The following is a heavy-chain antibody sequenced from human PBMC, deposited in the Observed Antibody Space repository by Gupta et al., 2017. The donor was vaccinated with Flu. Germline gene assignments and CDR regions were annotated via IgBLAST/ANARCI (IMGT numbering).Heavy chain of an antibody. CDR1: GFSLSNARVG. CDR3: ARIWWSYGGNSEDYFDY. J-gene: IGHJ4*02. Sequence: QVTLKESGPVLVKPTETLTLTCTVSGFSLSNARVGVSWIRQPPGKALEWLAHIFSNDEKAYSTSLKSRLTISKDTSKSQVVLTMTNMDPVDTATYYCARIWWSYGGNSEDYFDYWGQGTLVTVSS. D-gene: IGHD4-23*01. CDR2: IFSNDEK. V-gene: IGHV2-26*01.